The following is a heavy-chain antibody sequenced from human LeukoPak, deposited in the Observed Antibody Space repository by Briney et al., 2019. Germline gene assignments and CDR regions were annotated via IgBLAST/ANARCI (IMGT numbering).Heavy chain of an antibody. CDR3: ARISSSNWYNERGAFDV. J-gene: IGHJ3*01. V-gene: IGHV4-4*07. D-gene: IGHD6-13*01. CDR2: IYTSGST. Sequence: SETLSLTCTVSGGSISSYYWNWIRRPAGKGLEWIGRIYTSGSTNYNPSLKSRVTISVDTPKNHFSLKLRSVTAADTAVYYCARISSSNWYNERGAFDVWGQGTMVTVSS. CDR1: GGSISSYY.